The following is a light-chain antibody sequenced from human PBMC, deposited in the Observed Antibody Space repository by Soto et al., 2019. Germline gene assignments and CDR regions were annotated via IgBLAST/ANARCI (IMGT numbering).Light chain of an antibody. Sequence: EVGLKQSPGTLSLSTGERATLSCRASQSVSSSYLAWYQQKPGQAPRLLIYGASSRATGIPDRFSGSGSGTEFTLTISSLQSEDFGVYYCQQNKDWPGTFGQGTKVAIK. CDR1: QSVSSSY. J-gene: IGKJ1*01. V-gene: IGKV3-20*01. CDR2: GAS. CDR3: QQNKDWPGT.